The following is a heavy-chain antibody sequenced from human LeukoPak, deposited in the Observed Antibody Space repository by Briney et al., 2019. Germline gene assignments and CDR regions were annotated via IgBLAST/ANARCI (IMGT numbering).Heavy chain of an antibody. CDR2: IYSGGST. Sequence: GGSLRLSCAASGFTVSSNYMSWVRQAPGKGLEWVSDIYSGGSTYYADSVKGRFTISRDNSKNTLYLQMNSLRAEDTAVYYCARDLLSDYYDSSDNWGQGTLVTVSS. V-gene: IGHV3-53*01. CDR3: ARDLLSDYYDSSDN. D-gene: IGHD3-22*01. CDR1: GFTVSSNY. J-gene: IGHJ4*02.